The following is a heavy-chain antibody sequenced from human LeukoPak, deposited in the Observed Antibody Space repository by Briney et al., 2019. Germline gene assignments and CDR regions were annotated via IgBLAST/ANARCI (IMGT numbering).Heavy chain of an antibody. CDR3: AACGDGYNYFDY. J-gene: IGHJ4*02. D-gene: IGHD5-24*01. CDR2: FYSGGAT. CDR1: GLTVSSTY. Sequence: GGSLRLSCAASGLTVSSTYMSWVRQAPGKGLEWVSVFYSGGATYYADSVRGRFTISRDNSKNSLYLQMDSLRAEDTAVYYCAACGDGYNYFDYWGQGTLVTVSS. V-gene: IGHV3-66*01.